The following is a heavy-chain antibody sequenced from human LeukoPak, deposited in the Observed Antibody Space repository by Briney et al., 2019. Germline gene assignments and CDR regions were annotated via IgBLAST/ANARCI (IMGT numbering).Heavy chain of an antibody. J-gene: IGHJ4*02. CDR3: ARAGWTDDSFFNY. V-gene: IGHV1-2*02. CDR2: INPYYGGT. CDR1: GYTFTGYY. Sequence: GASVTVSRKASGYTFTGYYMHWVRQAPGQGLEWVGWINPYYGGTNYAQKFQGRVTMTRDTSISTAYMELKRLSADGAAVYYFARAGWTDDSFFNYRGQGTLVTVSS. D-gene: IGHD1-1*01.